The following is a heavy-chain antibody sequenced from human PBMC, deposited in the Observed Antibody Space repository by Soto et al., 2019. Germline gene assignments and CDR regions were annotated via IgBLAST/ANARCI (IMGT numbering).Heavy chain of an antibody. V-gene: IGHV1-3*01. D-gene: IGHD3-10*01. CDR3: ARSHTMVRGVGWFDP. J-gene: IGHJ5*02. CDR1: GYTFTSYA. CDR2: INAGNGNT. Sequence: GASVKVSCKASGYTFTSYAMHWVRQAPGQRLEWMGWINAGNGNTKYSQKFQGRVTITRDTSASTAYMELSSLRSEDTAVYYCARSHTMVRGVGWFDPWGQGTLVTVSS.